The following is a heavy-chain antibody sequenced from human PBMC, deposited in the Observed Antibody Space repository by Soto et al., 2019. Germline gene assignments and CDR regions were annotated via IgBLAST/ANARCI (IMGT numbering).Heavy chain of an antibody. D-gene: IGHD1-1*01. CDR2: IIPIFGTA. Sequence: QVQLVQSGAEVKKPGSSVKVSCKASGGTFSSYAISWVRQAPGQGLEWMGGIIPIFGTANYAQKFQGRVTITADESTSTAYMELSSLRSEDTAVYYCARVDNWNDDWAHGYFDYWGQGTLVTVSS. V-gene: IGHV1-69*01. J-gene: IGHJ4*02. CDR1: GGTFSSYA. CDR3: ARVDNWNDDWAHGYFDY.